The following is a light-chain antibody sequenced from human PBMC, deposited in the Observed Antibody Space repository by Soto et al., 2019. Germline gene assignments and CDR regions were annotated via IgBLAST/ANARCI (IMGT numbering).Light chain of an antibody. V-gene: IGLV2-23*02. J-gene: IGLJ1*01. CDR3: CSSAGVSTFV. CDR1: SSDVGSSDL. CDR2: EVT. Sequence: QSVLTQPASVSGSPGQSITISCTGTSSDVGSSDLVSWYQQHTGKAPRLIIYEVTKRPSGVSNRFSGSKSGSTASLTFSGLQAEDEADYFCCSSAGVSTFVFGTGTKLTVL.